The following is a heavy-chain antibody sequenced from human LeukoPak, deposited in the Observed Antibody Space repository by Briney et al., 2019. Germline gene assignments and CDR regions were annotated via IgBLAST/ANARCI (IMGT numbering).Heavy chain of an antibody. Sequence: ASVKVSCKASGGTFSSYAISWVRQAPGQGLEWMRGIIPIFGTANYAQKFQGRVTITTDESTSTAYMELSSLRSEDTAVYYCASEVAAAGLDYWGQGTLVTVSS. CDR2: IIPIFGTA. J-gene: IGHJ4*02. CDR3: ASEVAAAGLDY. D-gene: IGHD6-13*01. CDR1: GGTFSSYA. V-gene: IGHV1-69*05.